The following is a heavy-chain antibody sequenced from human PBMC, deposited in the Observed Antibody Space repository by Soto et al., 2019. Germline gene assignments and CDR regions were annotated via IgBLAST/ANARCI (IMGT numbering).Heavy chain of an antibody. J-gene: IGHJ4*02. V-gene: IGHV1-3*01. CDR2: INAGNGDT. Sequence: QFQLLQSGAEVKKPGASVKLSCKASGYTFTRNAIHWVRQAPGQRLEWIGKINAGNGDTKYSHKFQDRVTITRDTSASAAYMELSTLGSEDTSIYYCARSEKGYSRFDYWGQGTLVTVTS. CDR3: ARSEKGYSRFDY. D-gene: IGHD3-22*01. CDR1: GYTFTRNA.